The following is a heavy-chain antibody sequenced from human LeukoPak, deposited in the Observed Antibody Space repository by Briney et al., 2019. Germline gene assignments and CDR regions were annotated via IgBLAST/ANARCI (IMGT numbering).Heavy chain of an antibody. CDR3: ARDLMGYCSSTSCYTVFDP. Sequence: SVKVSCKASGGTFSSYAISWVRQAPGQGLEWMGGIIPIFGTANYAQKFQGRVTITTDESTSTAYMELSSLRSEDTAVYYCARDLMGYCSSTSCYTVFDPWGQGTLVTVSS. J-gene: IGHJ5*02. CDR1: GGTFSSYA. D-gene: IGHD2-2*02. V-gene: IGHV1-69*05. CDR2: IIPIFGTA.